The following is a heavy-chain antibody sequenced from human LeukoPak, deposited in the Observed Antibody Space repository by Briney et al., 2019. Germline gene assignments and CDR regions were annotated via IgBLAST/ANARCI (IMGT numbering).Heavy chain of an antibody. J-gene: IGHJ4*02. CDR3: AKDLIVVVIDN. CDR2: ISGSGGST. D-gene: IGHD3-22*01. Sequence: GGSLRLXCAASGFTFSSYAMRWVRQAPGKGLEWVSAISGSGGSTYYADSVKGRFTISRDNSKNTLYLQMNSLRAEDTAVYYCAKDLIVVVIDNWGQGTLVTVSS. V-gene: IGHV3-23*01. CDR1: GFTFSSYA.